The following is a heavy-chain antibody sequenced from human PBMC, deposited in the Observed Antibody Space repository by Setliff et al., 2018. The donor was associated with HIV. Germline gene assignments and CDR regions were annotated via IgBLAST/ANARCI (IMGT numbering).Heavy chain of an antibody. CDR3: VGGRYSADPLDY. J-gene: IGHJ4*02. D-gene: IGHD2-15*01. V-gene: IGHV3-30*04. Sequence: PGGSLRLSCAASGFMFGSYGMHWVRQAPVKGLEWMALISNDGSHKYYADSVKGRFTISRDNSKNTLYRRMDRLRPEDTALYYCVGGRYSADPLDYWGQGTLVTVSS. CDR2: ISNDGSHK. CDR1: GFMFGSYG.